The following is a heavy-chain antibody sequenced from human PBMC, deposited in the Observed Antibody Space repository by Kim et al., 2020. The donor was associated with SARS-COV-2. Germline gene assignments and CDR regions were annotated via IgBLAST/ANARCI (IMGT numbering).Heavy chain of an antibody. J-gene: IGHJ6*02. CDR1: GGTFSSYA. CDR2: IIPIFGTA. V-gene: IGHV1-69*13. Sequence: SVKVSCKASGGTFSSYAISWVRQAPGQWLEWMGGIIPIFGTANYAQKFQGRVTITADESTSTAYMELSSLRSEDTAVYYCARSPPPHCSSTSCYLKVGYYYYGMDVWGQGTTVTVSS. D-gene: IGHD2-2*01. CDR3: ARSPPPHCSSTSCYLKVGYYYYGMDV.